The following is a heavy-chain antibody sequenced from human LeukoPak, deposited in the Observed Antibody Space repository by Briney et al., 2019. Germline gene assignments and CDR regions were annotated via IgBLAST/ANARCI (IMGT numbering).Heavy chain of an antibody. V-gene: IGHV1-2*04. CDR2: INPNSGGT. D-gene: IGHD3-16*01. Sequence: ASVKVSCKASGYTFTGYYVHWVRQAPGQGLEWMGWINPNSGGTNYAQKFQGWVTMTRDTSISTAYMELSRLRSDDTAVYYCARIASPSLIWYYFDYWGQGTLVTVSS. CDR1: GYTFTGYY. J-gene: IGHJ4*02. CDR3: ARIASPSLIWYYFDY.